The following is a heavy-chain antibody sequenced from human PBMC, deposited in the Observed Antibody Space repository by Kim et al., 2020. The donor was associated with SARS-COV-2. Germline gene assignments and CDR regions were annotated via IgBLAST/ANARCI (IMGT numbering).Heavy chain of an antibody. J-gene: IGHJ4*01. V-gene: IGHV3-21*01. CDR1: GFSLSTYS. Sequence: GGSLRLSCVASGFSLSTYSMNWVRQAPGKGLEWVSFIDCGGNFKFYSDSVKGRFTISRDDAKNSQHLEMNSLRAEDTAVYYCARDVVLLGDTGRGCCYY. D-gene: IGHD3-10*01. CDR2: IDCGGNFK. CDR3: ARDVVLLGDTGRGCCYY.